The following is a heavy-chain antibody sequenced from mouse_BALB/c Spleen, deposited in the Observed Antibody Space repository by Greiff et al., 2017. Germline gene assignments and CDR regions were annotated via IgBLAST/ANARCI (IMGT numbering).Heavy chain of an antibody. D-gene: IGHD4-1*01. J-gene: IGHJ4*01. CDR2: IFPGTGTT. V-gene: IGHV1S132*01. CDR3: ARGWDGGAMDY. CDR1: GYTFTSYW. Sequence: VQLQQSGAELVKPGASVKLSCKTSGYTFTSYWIQWVKQRPGQGLGWIGEIFPGTGTTYYNEKFKGKATLTIDTSSSTAYMQLSSLTSEDSAVYCCARGWDGGAMDYWGQGTSVTVSS.